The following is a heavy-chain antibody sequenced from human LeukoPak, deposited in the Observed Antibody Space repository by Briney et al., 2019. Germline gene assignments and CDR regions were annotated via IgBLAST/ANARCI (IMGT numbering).Heavy chain of an antibody. CDR2: IYYSGSS. CDR3: ARGNDY. CDR1: GGSISSSY. J-gene: IGHJ4*02. V-gene: IGHV4-59*08. Sequence: SETLSLTCTVSGGSISSSYWSWIRQPPGKGLEWIGYIYYSGSSNYNPSLKSRVTISVDTSKNQVSLKLSSVTAADTAVYYCARGNDYWGQGTLVTVSS.